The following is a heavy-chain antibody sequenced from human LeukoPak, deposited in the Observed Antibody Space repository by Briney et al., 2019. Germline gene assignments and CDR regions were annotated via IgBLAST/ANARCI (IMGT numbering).Heavy chain of an antibody. V-gene: IGHV1-46*01. J-gene: IGHJ4*02. D-gene: IGHD6-19*01. CDR2: INPSGGST. CDR3: ARVKEARRVAVAIDYFDY. Sequence: ASVTVSCKASGYTFTSYYMHWVRQAPGQGLEWMGIINPSGGSTSYAQKFQGRVTMTRDTSTSTVYMELSSLRSEDTAVYYCARVKEARRVAVAIDYFDYWGQGTLVTVSS. CDR1: GYTFTSYY.